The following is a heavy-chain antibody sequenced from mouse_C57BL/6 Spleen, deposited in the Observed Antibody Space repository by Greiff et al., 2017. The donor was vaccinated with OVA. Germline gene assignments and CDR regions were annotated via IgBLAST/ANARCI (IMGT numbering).Heavy chain of an antibody. V-gene: IGHV2-2*01. CDR2: IWSGGST. D-gene: IGHD2-12*01. Sequence: VMLVESGPGLVQPSQSLSITCTVSGFSLTSYGVHWVRQSPGKGLEWLGVIWSGGSTDYNAAFISRLSISKDNSKSQVFFKMNSLQADDTAIYYCASPYDLGAMDYWGQGTSVTVSS. CDR1: GFSLTSYG. J-gene: IGHJ4*01. CDR3: ASPYDLGAMDY.